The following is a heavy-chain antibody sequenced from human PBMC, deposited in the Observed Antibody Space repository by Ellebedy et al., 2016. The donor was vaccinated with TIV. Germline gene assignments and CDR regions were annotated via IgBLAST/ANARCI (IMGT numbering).Heavy chain of an antibody. CDR3: AGYGDYVGFEH. Sequence: SETLSLXXSVSGVSISGYYWSWIRQSPGKGLEWIGYKFHSGTTKYSPSLESRVTISVDTSKNQFSLRLNSVTAADTAVYFCAGYGDYVGFEHWGQGAPVTVS. CDR2: KFHSGTT. J-gene: IGHJ4*02. D-gene: IGHD4-17*01. CDR1: GVSISGYY. V-gene: IGHV4-59*01.